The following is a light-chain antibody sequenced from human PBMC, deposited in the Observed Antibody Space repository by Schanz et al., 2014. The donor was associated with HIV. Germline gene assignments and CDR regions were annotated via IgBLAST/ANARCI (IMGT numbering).Light chain of an antibody. J-gene: IGLJ2*01. CDR1: SSDVGSYNL. CDR2: EIS. V-gene: IGLV2-23*02. CDR3: CSYAGSYNLGVL. Sequence: QSALTQPASVSGSPGQSITISCTGTSSDVGSYNLVSWYQQYPGKAPKLMIYEISKWPSGVPDRFSGSKSGNTASLTISGLQAEDEADYYCCSYAGSYNLGVLFGGGTKVTVL.